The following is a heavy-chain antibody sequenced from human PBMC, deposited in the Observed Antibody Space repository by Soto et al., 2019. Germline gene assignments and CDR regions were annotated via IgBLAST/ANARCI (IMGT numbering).Heavy chain of an antibody. CDR3: ARPLSYDFWSGSFV. CDR1: GYKFSSYW. Sequence: PGESLKISCKGSGYKFSSYWIGWVRQMPGKGLEWMGIIYPGDSDTRYSPSFQGQVTISADKSISTASLQWSSLKASDTAIYYCARPLSYDFWSGSFVWGQGTTVTVSS. CDR2: IYPGDSDT. J-gene: IGHJ6*02. V-gene: IGHV5-51*01. D-gene: IGHD3-3*01.